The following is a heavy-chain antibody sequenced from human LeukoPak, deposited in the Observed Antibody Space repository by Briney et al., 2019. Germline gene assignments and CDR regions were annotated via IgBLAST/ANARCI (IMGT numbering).Heavy chain of an antibody. V-gene: IGHV4-61*01. Sequence: SETLSLTCTVSGGSVSSGSYYWSWIRQPPGKGLEWIGYIYYSGSTNYNPSLKSRVTISVDTSKNQFSLKLSSVTAADTAVYYCARVYQPLTLLDYWGQGTLVTVSS. CDR3: ARVYQPLTLLDY. CDR1: GGSVSSGSYY. CDR2: IYYSGST. D-gene: IGHD2-2*01. J-gene: IGHJ4*02.